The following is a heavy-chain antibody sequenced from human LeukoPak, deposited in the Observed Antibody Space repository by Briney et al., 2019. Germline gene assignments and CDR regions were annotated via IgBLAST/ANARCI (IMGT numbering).Heavy chain of an antibody. CDR2: INPSGGST. CDR3: ASSAPYYYDSSGYRAFSGAFDY. D-gene: IGHD3-22*01. Sequence: ASVKVSCKASGYTFTSYYMHWVRQAPGQGLEWMGIINPSGGSTSYAQKFQGRVTMTRDMSTSTVYMELSSLRSEDTAVYYCASSAPYYYDSSGYRAFSGAFDYWGQGTLVTVSS. CDR1: GYTFTSYY. V-gene: IGHV1-46*01. J-gene: IGHJ4*02.